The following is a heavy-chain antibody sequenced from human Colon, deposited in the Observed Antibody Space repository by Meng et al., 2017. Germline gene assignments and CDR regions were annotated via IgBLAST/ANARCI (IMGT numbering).Heavy chain of an antibody. D-gene: IGHD3-10*01. Sequence: QGQMQESGPGLVKPSETLSLTCTVSGGSISSGRYYWSWIRQPPGKGLEWIGYIHYSGSTYYNPSLKSRATISVDTSKNQFSLKLSSVTAADTAVYYCARASYGSGSPLGESWFDPWGQGTLVTVSS. CDR3: ARASYGSGSPLGESWFDP. V-gene: IGHV4-31*03. CDR2: IHYSGST. CDR1: GGSISSGRYY. J-gene: IGHJ5*02.